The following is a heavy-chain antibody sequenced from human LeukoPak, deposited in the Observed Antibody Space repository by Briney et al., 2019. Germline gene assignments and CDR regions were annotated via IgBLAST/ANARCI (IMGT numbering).Heavy chain of an antibody. Sequence: APVKVSYKASGGTFSSYAISWVRQAPGQGLEWMGGIIPIFGTANYAQKFQGRVTITADESTSTAYMELSSLRSEDTAVYYCARASDGYSSGWESYYYMDVWGKGTTVTVSS. D-gene: IGHD6-19*01. V-gene: IGHV1-69*13. CDR3: ARASDGYSSGWESYYYMDV. J-gene: IGHJ6*03. CDR2: IIPIFGTA. CDR1: GGTFSSYA.